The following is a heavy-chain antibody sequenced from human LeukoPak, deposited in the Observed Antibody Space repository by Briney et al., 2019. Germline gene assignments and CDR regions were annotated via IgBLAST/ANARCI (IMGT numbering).Heavy chain of an antibody. CDR1: GFTVSSNY. CDR3: AKDTTPPKAGFDP. Sequence: GGSLRLSCAASGFTVSSNYMSWVRQAPGKGLEWVSVIYSGGNTYYSDSVKGRFTISRDNSKNTLYLQMNSLRAEDTAVYYCAKDTTPPKAGFDPWGQGTLVTVSS. CDR2: IYSGGNT. D-gene: IGHD1-14*01. J-gene: IGHJ5*02. V-gene: IGHV3-53*05.